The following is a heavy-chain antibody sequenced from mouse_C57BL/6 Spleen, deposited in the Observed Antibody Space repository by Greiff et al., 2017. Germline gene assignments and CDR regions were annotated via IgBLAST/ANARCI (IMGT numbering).Heavy chain of an antibody. D-gene: IGHD1-1*01. CDR2: ISDGGSYT. CDR1: GFTFSSYA. J-gene: IGHJ1*03. V-gene: IGHV5-4*01. Sequence: EVHLVESGGGLVKPGGSLKLSCAASGFTFSSYAMSWVRQTPEKRLEWVATISDGGSYTYYPDNVKGRFTISRDNAKNNLYLQMSHLKSEDTAMYYCGREGATVVDYWYLDVWGTGTTVTVSS. CDR3: GREGATVVDYWYLDV.